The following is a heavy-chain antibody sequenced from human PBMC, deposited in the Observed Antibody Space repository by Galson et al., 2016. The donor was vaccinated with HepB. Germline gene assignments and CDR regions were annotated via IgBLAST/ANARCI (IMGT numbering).Heavy chain of an antibody. V-gene: IGHV3-33*01. CDR2: IWYDGSNK. D-gene: IGHD3-22*01. CDR3: ARLHYDGSIFHPFDC. Sequence: SLRLSCAASGFTFSSYDMHWVRQAPGKGLEWVAIIWYDGSNKYYADSVKGRFTISRDNSKNTLYLQMNGLRAGDTAVYYCARLHYDGSIFHPFDCWGQGTLVTVSS. CDR1: GFTFSSYD. J-gene: IGHJ4*02.